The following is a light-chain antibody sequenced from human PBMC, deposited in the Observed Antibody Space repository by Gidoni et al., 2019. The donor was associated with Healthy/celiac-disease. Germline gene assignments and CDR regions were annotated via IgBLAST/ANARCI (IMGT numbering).Light chain of an antibody. Sequence: SSELTQDPAVSVALGQTVRITCQGDSLRSYYASRYQQKPRQAPVLVIYGKNNRPSGIPDRFSGSSSGNTASLTITGAQAEDEADYYCNSRDSSGNHVVFGGGTKLTVL. V-gene: IGLV3-19*01. J-gene: IGLJ2*01. CDR2: GKN. CDR1: SLRSYY. CDR3: NSRDSSGNHVV.